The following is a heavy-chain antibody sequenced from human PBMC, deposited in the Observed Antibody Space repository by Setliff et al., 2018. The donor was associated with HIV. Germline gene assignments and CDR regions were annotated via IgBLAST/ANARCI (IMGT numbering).Heavy chain of an antibody. Sequence: PGGSLRLSCTTSGFTFRDYAMSWVRQAPGKGLEWIGFIRSKSYGGTTEVAASVKGRFSISRDNAKNSLYLQMNSLRAEDMALYYCARGYSYGYYFDYWGQGTLVTVSS. CDR2: IRSKSYGGTT. V-gene: IGHV3-49*04. D-gene: IGHD5-18*01. J-gene: IGHJ4*02. CDR3: ARGYSYGYYFDY. CDR1: GFTFRDYA.